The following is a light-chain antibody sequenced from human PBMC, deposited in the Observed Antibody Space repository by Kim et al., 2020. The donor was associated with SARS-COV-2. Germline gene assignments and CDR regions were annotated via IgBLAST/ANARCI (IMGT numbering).Light chain of an antibody. V-gene: IGKV3-15*01. CDR2: GAS. CDR1: HSVSSN. CDR3: QQYNNWPPRGT. J-gene: IGKJ1*01. Sequence: EIVMTQSPATLSVSPGERATLSCRASHSVSSNLAWYQQKPGQAPRLLIYGASTRATGIPARFSGSGSGTEFTLTISSLQSEDFAVYYCQQYNNWPPRGTFGQGTKVDIK.